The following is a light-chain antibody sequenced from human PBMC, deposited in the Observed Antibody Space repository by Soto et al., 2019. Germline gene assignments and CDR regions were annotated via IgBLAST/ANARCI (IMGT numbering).Light chain of an antibody. V-gene: IGLV1-44*01. CDR1: TSNIGSNS. CDR3: AAWDDSLNGPV. CDR2: SNN. J-gene: IGLJ2*01. Sequence: QSVLTQPPSASGTPGQRVTISCYGSTSNIGSNSVNWYQQLPGTAPKLLIYSNNQRPSGVPDRFSGSKSGTSASLAISGLQSEDEADYYCAAWDDSLNGPVFGGGTQLTVL.